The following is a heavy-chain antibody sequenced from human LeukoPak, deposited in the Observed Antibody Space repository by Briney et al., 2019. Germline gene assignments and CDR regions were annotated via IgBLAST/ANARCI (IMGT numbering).Heavy chain of an antibody. V-gene: IGHV3-7*03. CDR1: GFMFSSNW. CDR3: AKEGRSLQTY. CDR2: IKEDGTET. J-gene: IGHJ4*02. D-gene: IGHD5-24*01. Sequence: GGSLRLSCAASGFMFSSNWMGWVRLAPGKGLEWVANIKEDGTETYYVDSVKGRFTISRDNAKNSLYLQMNSLRVEDTAVYYCAKEGRSLQTYWGQGTLVTVSS.